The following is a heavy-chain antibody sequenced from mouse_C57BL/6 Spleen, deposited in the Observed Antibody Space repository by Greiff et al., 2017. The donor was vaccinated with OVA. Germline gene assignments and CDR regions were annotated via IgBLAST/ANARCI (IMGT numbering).Heavy chain of an antibody. CDR3: ARQAGYGFGY. V-gene: IGHV5-6*01. J-gene: IGHJ2*01. CDR2: ISSGGSYT. CDR1: GFTFSSYG. Sequence: EVQRVESGGDLVKPGGSLKLSCAASGFTFSSYGMSWVRQTPDKRLEWVATISSGGSYTYYTDSVKGRFTISRDNAKNTLYLQMSSLKSEDTAMYYCARQAGYGFGYWGQGPTLPVSS. D-gene: IGHD2-2*01.